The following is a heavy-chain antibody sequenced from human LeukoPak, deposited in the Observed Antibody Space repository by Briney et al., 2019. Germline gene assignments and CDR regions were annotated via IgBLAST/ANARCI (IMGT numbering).Heavy chain of an antibody. D-gene: IGHD5-18*01. J-gene: IGHJ3*02. V-gene: IGHV1-46*01. CDR1: GYTFTSYY. Sequence: ASVKVSCKASGYTFTSYYIHWVRQAPGQGLEWMGIINPSGGSTSYAQKFQGRVTMTRDTSTSTVYMELSRLRSDDTAVYYCARFVDTAMDAFDIWGQGTMVTVSS. CDR2: INPSGGST. CDR3: ARFVDTAMDAFDI.